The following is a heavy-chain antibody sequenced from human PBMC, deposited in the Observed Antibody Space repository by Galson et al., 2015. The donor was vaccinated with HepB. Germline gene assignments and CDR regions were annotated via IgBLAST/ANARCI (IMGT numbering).Heavy chain of an antibody. CDR2: MSHDANDK. Sequence: SLRLSCAASGFTFSIYGMHWVRQAPGKGLEGVAVMSHDANDKHYAESVKGRFTISRENSKNTLYLQMSSLRPEDTAVYYCAKGAISHYYYYNMDVWGKGTTVTVSS. CDR3: AKGAISHYYYYNMDV. V-gene: IGHV3-30*18. D-gene: IGHD2-2*02. J-gene: IGHJ6*03. CDR1: GFTFSIYG.